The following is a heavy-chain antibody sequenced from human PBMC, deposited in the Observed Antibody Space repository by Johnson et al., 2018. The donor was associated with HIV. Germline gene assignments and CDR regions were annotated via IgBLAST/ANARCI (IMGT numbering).Heavy chain of an antibody. Sequence: QLVESGGGLVQPGGSLGLSCAASGFTFDDYAMHWVRQAPGKGLEWVSGISWNSGSIGYADSEKGRFTISRDNAKNSLYLQMNSLRAEDTALYYCGKLDDGFDIWGHGTMVTVSS. CDR2: ISWNSGSI. V-gene: IGHV3-9*01. D-gene: IGHD3-9*01. CDR1: GFTFDDYA. CDR3: GKLDDGFDI. J-gene: IGHJ3*02.